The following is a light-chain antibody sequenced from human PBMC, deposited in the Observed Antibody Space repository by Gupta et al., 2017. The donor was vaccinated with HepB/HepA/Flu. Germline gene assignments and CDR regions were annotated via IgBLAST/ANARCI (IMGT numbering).Light chain of an antibody. V-gene: IGKV4-1*01. CDR3: QQYYSLPPT. CDR2: WAS. J-gene: IGKJ1*01. Sequence: IVMTQSPESLAVSLGERATINCKSSQSVFYISNNKNYLTWYQQKPGQPPKLLIYWASTRESGVPDRFSGSGSGTDFTLTISRLQAEDVAVYYCQQYYSLPPTFGQGTKVEIK. CDR1: QSVFYISNNKNY.